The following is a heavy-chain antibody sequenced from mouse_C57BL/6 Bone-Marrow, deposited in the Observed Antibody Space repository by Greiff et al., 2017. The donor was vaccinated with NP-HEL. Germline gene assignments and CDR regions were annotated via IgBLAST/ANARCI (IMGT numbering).Heavy chain of an antibody. CDR1: GFSLTSYG. D-gene: IGHD3-2*02. J-gene: IGHJ2*01. CDR3: ANRQLRLLGY. CDR2: IWSGGST. V-gene: IGHV2-4*01. Sequence: VQLQQSGPGLVQPSQSLSITCTVSGFSLTSYGVHWVRQPPGKGLEWLGVIWSGGSTDYNAAFISRLSISKYNSKSQVFFKMNSLRADDTAIYYCANRQLRLLGYWGQGTTLTVSS.